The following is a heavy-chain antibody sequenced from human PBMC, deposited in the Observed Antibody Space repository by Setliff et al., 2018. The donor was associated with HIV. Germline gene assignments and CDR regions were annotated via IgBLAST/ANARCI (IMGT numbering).Heavy chain of an antibody. CDR2: ITANDGNS. CDR3: ARGIPLGGYYYYMDV. CDR1: GFTFSSYA. D-gene: IGHD2-15*01. Sequence: GSLRPSCAASGFTFSSYAMSWVRQAPGSGLEWVSGITANDGNSDYADSVKGRFTISRDNAKNTLYVQMNSLRAEDTAVYYCARGIPLGGYYYYMDVWGKGTSVTVSS. V-gene: IGHV3-23*01. J-gene: IGHJ6*03.